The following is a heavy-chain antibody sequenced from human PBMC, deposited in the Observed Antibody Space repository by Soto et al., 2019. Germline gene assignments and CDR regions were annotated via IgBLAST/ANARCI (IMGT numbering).Heavy chain of an antibody. Sequence: SVKVSCKASGGTFSSYAISWVRQAPGQGLKWMGGIIPIFGTANYAQKFQGRVTITADESTSTAYMELSSLRSEDTAVYYCARDRWAYYYDSSGSARAFDIWGQGTMVTVSS. CDR3: ARDRWAYYYDSSGSARAFDI. J-gene: IGHJ3*02. CDR1: GGTFSSYA. CDR2: IIPIFGTA. D-gene: IGHD3-22*01. V-gene: IGHV1-69*13.